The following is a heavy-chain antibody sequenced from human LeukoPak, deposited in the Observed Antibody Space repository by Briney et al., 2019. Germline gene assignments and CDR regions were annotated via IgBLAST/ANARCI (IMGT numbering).Heavy chain of an antibody. CDR1: GGSVSSGSYY. J-gene: IGHJ4*02. CDR2: IYYSGTT. D-gene: IGHD6-19*01. CDR3: ARGRGSGWSFDY. Sequence: SETLSLTCTVSGGSVSSGSYYWSWIRQPPGKELEWIAYIYYSGTTNYNPSLKSRVTISRDTSKNQLSLKLSSVTAADTAVYYCARGRGSGWSFDYWGQGTPVTVSS. V-gene: IGHV4-61*01.